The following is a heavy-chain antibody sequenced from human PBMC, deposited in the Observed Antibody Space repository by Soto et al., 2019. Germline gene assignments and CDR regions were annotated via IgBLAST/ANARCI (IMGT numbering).Heavy chain of an antibody. Sequence: ASVKVSCKVSGYTLTELSMHWVRQAPGKGLEWMGGFDPEDGETIYAQKFQGRVTMTEDTSTDTAYMELSSLRSEDTAVYYCATTHLYSSSWFFDYWGQGTLVTVPQ. D-gene: IGHD6-13*01. CDR3: ATTHLYSSSWFFDY. V-gene: IGHV1-24*01. CDR2: FDPEDGET. J-gene: IGHJ4*02. CDR1: GYTLTELS.